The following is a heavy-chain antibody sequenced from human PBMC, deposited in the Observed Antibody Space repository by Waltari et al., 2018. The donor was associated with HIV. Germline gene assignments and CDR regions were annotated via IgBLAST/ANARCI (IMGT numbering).Heavy chain of an antibody. J-gene: IGHJ6*02. D-gene: IGHD2-8*01. CDR2: IRSKANSYAT. CDR3: TRGDCTNGVCPPGHYYYGMDV. Sequence: CVRQASGKGLEWVGRIRSKANSYATAYAASVKGRFTISRDDSKNTAYLQMNSLKTEDTAVYYCTRGDCTNGVCPPGHYYYGMDVWGQGTTVTVSS. V-gene: IGHV3-73*01.